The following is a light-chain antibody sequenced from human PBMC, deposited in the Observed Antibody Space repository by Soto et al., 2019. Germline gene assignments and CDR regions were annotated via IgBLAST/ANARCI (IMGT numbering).Light chain of an antibody. J-gene: IGKJ2*01. V-gene: IGKV3-20*01. CDR1: QSVRSSY. CDR2: GAS. CDR3: QLYGSSPGYT. Sequence: EIVLTQSPDILSLSPGERATLSCRASQSVRSSYLAWYQQRPGQAPRLLIYGASSRATGIPDRFSGDGSGTDFTLTISRLEAEDFAVYYCQLYGSSPGYTFGQGTKLEIK.